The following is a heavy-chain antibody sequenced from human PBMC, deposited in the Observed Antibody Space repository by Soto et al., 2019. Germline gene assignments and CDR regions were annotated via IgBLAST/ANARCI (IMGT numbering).Heavy chain of an antibody. CDR2: IYYSGST. CDR3: ARHDWARFYGMDV. J-gene: IGHJ6*02. CDR1: GGSIITSYY. Sequence: ETLSLTCSVSGGSIITSYYWGWIRQPPGKGLEWIGSIYYSGSTYYNPSLKSRVTIFVDTSKSQFSLMLGSVTAADTAVYYCARHDWARFYGMDVRGQGTTVTVS. D-gene: IGHD2-21*01. V-gene: IGHV4-39*01.